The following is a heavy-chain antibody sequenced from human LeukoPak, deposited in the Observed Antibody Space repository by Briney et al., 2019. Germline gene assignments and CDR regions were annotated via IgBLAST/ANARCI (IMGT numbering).Heavy chain of an antibody. V-gene: IGHV3-23*01. J-gene: IGHJ6*02. CDR2: ISDSGGTT. Sequence: GGSLRLSCAASGFIYSTYAMSWVRRAPGKGLEWVSVISDSGGTTDYADSVKGRLTISRDNSKNTLYLQMNSLRAEDTAVYYCARSSNWPYGMDVWGQGTTVTVSS. CDR1: GFIYSTYA. D-gene: IGHD1-1*01. CDR3: ARSSNWPYGMDV.